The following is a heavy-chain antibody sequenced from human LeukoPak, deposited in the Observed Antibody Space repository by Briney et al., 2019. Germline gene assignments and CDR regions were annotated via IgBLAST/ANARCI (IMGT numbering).Heavy chain of an antibody. Sequence: GESLKISCKGSGYSFTSYWISWVRQMPGKGLEWMGIIYPGDSDTRYSPSFQGQVTISADKSISTAYLQWSSLKASDTAMYYCASHPRGYYDVGAFDIWGQGTMVTVSS. D-gene: IGHD3-22*01. CDR1: GYSFTSYW. CDR3: ASHPRGYYDVGAFDI. J-gene: IGHJ3*02. CDR2: IYPGDSDT. V-gene: IGHV5-51*01.